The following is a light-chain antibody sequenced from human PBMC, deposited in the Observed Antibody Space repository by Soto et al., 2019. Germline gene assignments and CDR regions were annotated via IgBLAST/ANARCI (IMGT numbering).Light chain of an antibody. Sequence: DIQMTQSPSTLSGSVGHRVTIPCRDSQTISSWLAWYQQKPGKAPKLLIYKASTLKSWVPSRFSGSGSGTEFTLTISSLQPDDFATYYCQHYNSYSDAFGQGTKVDIK. CDR2: KAS. CDR3: QHYNSYSDA. V-gene: IGKV1-5*03. CDR1: QTISSW. J-gene: IGKJ1*01.